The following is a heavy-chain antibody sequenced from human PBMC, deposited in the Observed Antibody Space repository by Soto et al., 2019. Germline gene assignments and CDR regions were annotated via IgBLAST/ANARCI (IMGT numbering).Heavy chain of an antibody. Sequence: QVQLQESGPGLVKPSQTLSLTCTVSGGSISSGGYYWSWIRQHPGKGLEWIGYIYYSGSTYYNPSLKSRVTISVDTSKNPFSLKLSSVTAADTAVYYCSREGGIVGATAADYWGQGTLVTVSS. CDR1: GGSISSGGYY. CDR2: IYYSGST. V-gene: IGHV4-31*03. J-gene: IGHJ4*02. CDR3: SREGGIVGATAADY. D-gene: IGHD1-26*01.